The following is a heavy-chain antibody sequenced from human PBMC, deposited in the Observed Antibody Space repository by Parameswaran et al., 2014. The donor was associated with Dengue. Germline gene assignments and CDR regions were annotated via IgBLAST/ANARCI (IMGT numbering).Heavy chain of an antibody. V-gene: IGHV4-34*01. J-gene: IGHJ4*02. D-gene: IGHD1-26*01. CDR1: GGSFSGYY. CDR3: ARGRATCWDY. CDR2: INHSGST. Sequence: GSLRLSCAVYGGSFSGYYWSWIRQPPGKGLEWIGEINHSGSTNYNPSLKSRVTISVDTSKNQFSLKLSSVTAADTAVYYCARGRATCWDYWGQGTLVTVSS.